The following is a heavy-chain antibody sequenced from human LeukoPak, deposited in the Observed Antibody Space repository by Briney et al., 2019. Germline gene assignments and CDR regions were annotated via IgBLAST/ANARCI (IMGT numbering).Heavy chain of an antibody. CDR1: GFTFSSYG. D-gene: IGHD5-24*01. Sequence: GGSLRLSCAASGFTFSSYGMHWVRQAPGKGLEWVAFIRLDGSNKYYADSVKGRFTISRDNSKNTLYLQMNSLRAEDTAVYYCAKDIGMATISLGYWGQGTLVTVSS. CDR2: IRLDGSNK. V-gene: IGHV3-30*02. CDR3: AKDIGMATISLGY. J-gene: IGHJ4*02.